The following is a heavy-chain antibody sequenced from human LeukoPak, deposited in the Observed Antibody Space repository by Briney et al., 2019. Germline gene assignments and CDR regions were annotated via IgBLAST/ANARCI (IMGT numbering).Heavy chain of an antibody. Sequence: SGGSLRLSCAASGFTFSTYAMTWVRQAPGKGLEWVSTINDSNDNTYSADSVKGRFTISRDNSKNTLYLQMNNLRAEDTAVYYCAKGTYDSTPFDYWGQGTLVTVSS. CDR3: AKGTYDSTPFDY. CDR2: INDSNDNT. J-gene: IGHJ4*02. D-gene: IGHD3-16*01. CDR1: GFTFSTYA. V-gene: IGHV3-23*01.